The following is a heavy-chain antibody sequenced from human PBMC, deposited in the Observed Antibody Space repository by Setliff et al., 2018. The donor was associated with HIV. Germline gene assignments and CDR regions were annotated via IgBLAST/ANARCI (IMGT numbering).Heavy chain of an antibody. CDR3: AGDPGELYCTSSSCQGGYFDP. D-gene: IGHD2-2*01. Sequence: SETLSLTCSISGGSITSHYWNWIRQPPGKGLEWIGSINYSGITNYKPSPRGRVSISVDTSKSQISLRLNVVGAADTAAYYCAGDPGELYCTSSSCQGGYFDPWGQGALVTVSS. J-gene: IGHJ5*02. V-gene: IGHV4-59*11. CDR1: GGSITSHY. CDR2: INYSGIT.